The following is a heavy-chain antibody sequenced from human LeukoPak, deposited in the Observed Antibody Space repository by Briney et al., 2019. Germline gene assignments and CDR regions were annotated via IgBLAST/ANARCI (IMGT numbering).Heavy chain of an antibody. D-gene: IGHD2-2*01. V-gene: IGHV1-18*04. CDR2: ISAYNGNT. Sequence: ASVKVSCKASGYTFTSCGISWVRQAPGQGLEWMGGISAYNGNTNYAQKLQGRVTITTDTSTSTAYMELRSLRSDDTAVYYCARGRCSSTSCYFDYWGQGTLVTVSS. CDR3: ARGRCSSTSCYFDY. J-gene: IGHJ4*02. CDR1: GYTFTSCG.